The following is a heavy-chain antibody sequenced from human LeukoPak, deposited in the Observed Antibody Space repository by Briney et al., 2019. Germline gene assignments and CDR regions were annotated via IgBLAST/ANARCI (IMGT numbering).Heavy chain of an antibody. J-gene: IGHJ6*02. CDR2: IYYSGST. Sequence: SETLSLTCTVSGGSISSYYWSWIRQPPGKGLEGIGYIYYSGSTNYNPSLKSRVTISVDTSKNQFSLKLSSVTAADTAVYYCARDSGDYLYYYDGMDVWGQGTTVTVSS. CDR3: ARDSGDYLYYYDGMDV. CDR1: GGSISSYY. V-gene: IGHV4-59*01. D-gene: IGHD4-17*01.